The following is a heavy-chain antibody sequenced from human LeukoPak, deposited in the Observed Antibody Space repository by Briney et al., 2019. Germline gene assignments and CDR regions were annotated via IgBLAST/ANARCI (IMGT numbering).Heavy chain of an antibody. CDR2: IDWDDDK. D-gene: IGHD3-3*01. V-gene: IGHV2-70*01. CDR3: ARITYDLMRRNYNGMDV. CDR1: GFSLSTSGMC. J-gene: IGHJ6*04. Sequence: ESGPALVKPTQTLTLTCTCSGFSLSTSGMCVSWIRQSPGKALEWLALIDWDDDKYYSTSLKTRLTISKDTSKNQVVLTMADTDPVDTATYFCARITYDLMRRNYNGMDVWGKGNTVTVSS.